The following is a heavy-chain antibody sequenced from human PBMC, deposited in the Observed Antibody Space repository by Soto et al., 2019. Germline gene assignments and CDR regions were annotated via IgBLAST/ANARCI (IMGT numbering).Heavy chain of an antibody. Sequence: ASVKVSCKASGYTFTGYYMHWVRQAPGQGLEWMGWINPNSGGTNYAQKFQGWVTMTRDTSISTAYMELSRLRSDDTAVYYCARDATSSGYYFNLHWYFALWGRGTLVTVSS. CDR3: ARDATSSGYYFNLHWYFAL. D-gene: IGHD3-22*01. CDR2: INPNSGGT. CDR1: GYTFTGYY. J-gene: IGHJ2*01. V-gene: IGHV1-2*04.